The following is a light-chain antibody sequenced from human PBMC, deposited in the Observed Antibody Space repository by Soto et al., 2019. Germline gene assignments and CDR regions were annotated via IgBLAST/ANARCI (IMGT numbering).Light chain of an antibody. J-gene: IGLJ1*01. Sequence: QSSLTQPSSVSGSPGQSITISCPGTSSDVGDYNYVSWYQQHPGKAPKVMIYDVSNRPSGVSNRFSGSKSGNTASLTISGLQAEDEADYYCSSYTSSSTLVFGTGTKVTVL. CDR1: SSDVGDYNY. CDR3: SSYTSSSTLV. CDR2: DVS. V-gene: IGLV2-14*01.